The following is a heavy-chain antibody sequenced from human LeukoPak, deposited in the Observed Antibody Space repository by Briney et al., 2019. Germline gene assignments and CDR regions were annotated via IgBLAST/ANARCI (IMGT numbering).Heavy chain of an antibody. CDR3: AKVAKGNIVVVTALDY. CDR1: GLTFSKYP. D-gene: IGHD2-21*02. V-gene: IGHV3-30*18. CDR2: ISYDGSNK. Sequence: GGSLTLSRGACGLTFSKYPMHWVRQAPARGLEGVAIISYDGSNKFYADAVKGRFTISRDNSKNTLYLQMNSLGPEDTAMYYCAKVAKGNIVVVTALDYWGPGTLVTVSS. J-gene: IGHJ4*02.